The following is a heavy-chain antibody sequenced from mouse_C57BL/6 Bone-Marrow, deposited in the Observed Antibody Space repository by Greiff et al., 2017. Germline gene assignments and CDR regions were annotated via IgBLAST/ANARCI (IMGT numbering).Heavy chain of an antibody. Sequence: EVKVVESGGDLVKPGGSLKLSCAASGFTFSSYGMSWVRQTPDKRLEWVATISSGGSYTYYPDSVKGRFTISRDNAKNTLYLQMSSLKSEDTAMYYCARRVTGTDFDYWGQGTTLTVSS. CDR3: ARRVTGTDFDY. CDR2: ISSGGSYT. D-gene: IGHD4-1*01. CDR1: GFTFSSYG. V-gene: IGHV5-6*02. J-gene: IGHJ2*01.